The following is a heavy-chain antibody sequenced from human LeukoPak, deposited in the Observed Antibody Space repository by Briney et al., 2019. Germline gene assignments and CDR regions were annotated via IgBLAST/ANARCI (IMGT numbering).Heavy chain of an antibody. D-gene: IGHD6-13*01. CDR3: ASARIAAAGTFKKRGVPSFDY. Sequence: GESLKISCKGSGYSFTSYWIGWVRQMPGKGLEWMGIIYPGDSDTRYSPSFQGQVTISADKSISTAYLQWSSLKASDTAMYYCASARIAAAGTFKKRGVPSFDYWGQGTLVTVFS. V-gene: IGHV5-51*01. CDR1: GYSFTSYW. CDR2: IYPGDSDT. J-gene: IGHJ4*02.